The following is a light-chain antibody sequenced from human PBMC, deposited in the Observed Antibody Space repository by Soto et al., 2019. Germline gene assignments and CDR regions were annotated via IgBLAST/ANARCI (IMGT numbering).Light chain of an antibody. CDR1: SSDVGGYNY. CDR2: EVS. J-gene: IGLJ3*02. V-gene: IGLV2-14*01. Sequence: QPVLTQPASVSGSPGQSITISCTGTSSDVGGYNYVSWYQQHPGKAPKLMIYEVSNRPSGVSNRFSGSKSGNTASLTISGLQAEDEADYYCSSYTSSLSVFGGGTKLTVL. CDR3: SSYTSSLSV.